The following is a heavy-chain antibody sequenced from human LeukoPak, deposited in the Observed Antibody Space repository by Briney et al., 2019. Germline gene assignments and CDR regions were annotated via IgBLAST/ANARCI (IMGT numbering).Heavy chain of an antibody. D-gene: IGHD3-22*01. CDR3: ARGGDSSGLNRFAY. CDR1: GYTFTSYG. CDR2: ISTYNGNT. J-gene: IGHJ4*02. Sequence: ASVKVSCKASGYTFTSYGISWVRQAPGQGLEWMGWISTYNGNTNYAQKLQGRVTLTRDTSTSTAYMELRSLRSDDTAVYYCARGGDSSGLNRFAYWGQGTLVTVSS. V-gene: IGHV1-18*01.